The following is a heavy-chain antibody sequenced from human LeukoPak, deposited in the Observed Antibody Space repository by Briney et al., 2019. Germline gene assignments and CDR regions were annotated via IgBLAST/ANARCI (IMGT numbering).Heavy chain of an antibody. CDR3: AREKTAMANGGFDY. CDR2: IDTAGDT. V-gene: IGHV3-13*01. D-gene: IGHD5-18*01. CDR1: GFTFSRYA. Sequence: GGSLRLSCAASGFTFSRYAMHWVRQATGKGLEWVSAIDTAGDTYYPGSVKGRFTISRENAKNSLYLQMNSLRAGDSAVYYCAREKTAMANGGFDYWGQGTLVTVSS. J-gene: IGHJ4*02.